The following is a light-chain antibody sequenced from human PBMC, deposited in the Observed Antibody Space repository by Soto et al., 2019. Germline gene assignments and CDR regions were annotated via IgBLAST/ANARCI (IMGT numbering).Light chain of an antibody. CDR1: QSISSNY. V-gene: IGKV3-20*01. CDR2: GAS. Sequence: EKGLTQSPGPPSLSPGERATLSCRASQSISSNYLAWYQQKPGQAPRLLVYGASSRATGIPDRFSGSGSGTDFTLTISRLEPEDFAVYYCQQYGSSRWTFGQGTKVDIK. J-gene: IGKJ1*01. CDR3: QQYGSSRWT.